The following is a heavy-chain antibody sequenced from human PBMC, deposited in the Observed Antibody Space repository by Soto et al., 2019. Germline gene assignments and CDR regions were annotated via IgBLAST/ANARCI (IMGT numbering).Heavy chain of an antibody. Sequence: QVQLGQSGAEVKKPGASVKVSCKASGYTFTSYGISWLRQAPGQGLEWMGWISVYNGNTKYAQKLQGRVTMTTDTSTSTAYMELRSLRSDDTAVYYCAREGYCSGGSCYEGYYYSDGMDVWGQGTTVTVSS. CDR3: AREGYCSGGSCYEGYYYSDGMDV. CDR2: ISVYNGNT. J-gene: IGHJ6*02. CDR1: GYTFTSYG. D-gene: IGHD2-15*01. V-gene: IGHV1-18*01.